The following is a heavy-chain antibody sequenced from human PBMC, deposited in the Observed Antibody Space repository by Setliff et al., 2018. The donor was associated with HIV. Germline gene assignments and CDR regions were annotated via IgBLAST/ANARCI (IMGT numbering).Heavy chain of an antibody. D-gene: IGHD1-26*01. Sequence: PGESLKISCKGSGYSFTSYWIGWVRQMPGKGLEWMGIISPGDSDTRYSPSFQGQVTISADKSISTAYLQWSGLKASDTAIYYCARRKSGSLGAFDIWGQGTMVTVSS. V-gene: IGHV5-51*01. J-gene: IGHJ3*02. CDR2: ISPGDSDT. CDR3: ARRKSGSLGAFDI. CDR1: GYSFTSYW.